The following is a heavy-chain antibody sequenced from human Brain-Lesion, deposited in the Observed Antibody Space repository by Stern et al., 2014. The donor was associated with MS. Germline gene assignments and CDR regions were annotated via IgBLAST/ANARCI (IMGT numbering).Heavy chain of an antibody. J-gene: IGHJ4*02. CDR1: GFTFDDYA. CDR2: ISWNSGTS. Sequence: EVHLVESGGDLVQPGRSLRLSCAAFGFTFDDYAMHWVRQAPGKGLEWVAGISWNSGTSGYADSVKGRFTTSRDNAYSSLYLQMNSLRPEDTALYYCARDITGSSAYFAYWGQGTLVTVSS. V-gene: IGHV3-9*01. CDR3: ARDITGSSAYFAY. D-gene: IGHD1-14*01.